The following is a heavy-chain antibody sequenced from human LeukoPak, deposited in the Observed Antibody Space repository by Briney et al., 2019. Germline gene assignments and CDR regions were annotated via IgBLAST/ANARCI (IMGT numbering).Heavy chain of an antibody. CDR1: GLTFRAYA. D-gene: IGHD3-10*01. CDR2: ISGSGGST. J-gene: IGHJ4*02. V-gene: IGHV3-23*01. Sequence: GGSLGLSFAAPGLTFRAYARSWVGQPPGKGLEWVSAISGSGGSTYYADSVKGRFTISRDNSKNTLYLQMNSLRAEDTAVYYCANTYYYGSGSYHWGQGTLVTVSS. CDR3: ANTYYYGSGSYH.